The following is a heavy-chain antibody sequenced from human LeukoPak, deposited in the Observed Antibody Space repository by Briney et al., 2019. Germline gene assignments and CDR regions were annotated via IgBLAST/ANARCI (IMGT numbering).Heavy chain of an antibody. CDR3: ARIGSGYDFYYFDY. J-gene: IGHJ4*02. Sequence: SETLSLTCTVSGGSISSYYWSWIRQPPGKGLEWIGYIYYSGSTNYNPSLKSRVTISVDTSKNQFSLKLSSVTAADTAVYYCARIGSGYDFYYFDYWGQGTLVTVSS. V-gene: IGHV4-59*01. CDR1: GGSISSYY. D-gene: IGHD5-12*01. CDR2: IYYSGST.